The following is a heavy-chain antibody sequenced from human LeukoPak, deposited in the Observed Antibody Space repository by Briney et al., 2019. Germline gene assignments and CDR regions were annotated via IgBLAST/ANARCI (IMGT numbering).Heavy chain of an antibody. V-gene: IGHV1-2*02. CDR2: INPNSGGT. Sequence: ASVKVSCKASGYTFTGYDMHWVRQAPGQGLEWMGWINPNSGGTNSAQKFQGRVTMTRDTSISTAYMELSRLRSDDTAVYYCARAGVYYDSGSHRGWFDPWGQGTLVTVSS. J-gene: IGHJ5*02. CDR3: ARAGVYYDSGSHRGWFDP. CDR1: GYTFTGYD. D-gene: IGHD3-10*01.